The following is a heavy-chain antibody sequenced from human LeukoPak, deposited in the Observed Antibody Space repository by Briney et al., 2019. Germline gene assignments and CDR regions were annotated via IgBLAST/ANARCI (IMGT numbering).Heavy chain of an antibody. CDR2: ITGSGPYM. Sequence: PGGSLRLSCAASGFTFSTFAMHWVRLSPGKGLEWVSSITGSGPYMLYADSVKGRFTISRDNAKNSLYLQMNSLRAEDTAVYYCARARYYDSSGYYYYWGQGTLVTVSS. J-gene: IGHJ4*02. V-gene: IGHV3-21*01. D-gene: IGHD3-22*01. CDR1: GFTFSTFA. CDR3: ARARYYDSSGYYYY.